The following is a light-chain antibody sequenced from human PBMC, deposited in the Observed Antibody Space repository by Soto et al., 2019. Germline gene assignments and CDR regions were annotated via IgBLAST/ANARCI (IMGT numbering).Light chain of an antibody. CDR3: SSYANTNTYV. CDR2: EVT. V-gene: IGLV2-8*01. CDR1: SSDVGGYDH. Sequence: QSALTQPPSASGSLGQSVTIPCTGTSSDVGGYDHVSWYQQHPGKAPKLMIYEVTKRPAGVPDRFSGSKSGNTASLTVSGLQAEDEADYYCSSYANTNTYVFGTGTKVTVL. J-gene: IGLJ1*01.